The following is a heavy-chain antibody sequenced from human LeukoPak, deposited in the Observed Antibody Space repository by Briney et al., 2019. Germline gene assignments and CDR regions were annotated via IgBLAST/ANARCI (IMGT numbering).Heavy chain of an antibody. CDR2: IYHSGST. D-gene: IGHD6-6*01. V-gene: IGHV4-38-2*02. CDR3: ARRKPIAARPNWFDP. J-gene: IGHJ5*02. CDR1: GYSISSVYY. Sequence: SETLSLTCTVSGYSISSVYYWGWIRQPPGKGLEWIGTIYHSGSTYYNPSLKSRVTISVDTSKNQFSLKLSSVTAADTAVYYCARRKPIAARPNWFDPWGQGTLVTVSS.